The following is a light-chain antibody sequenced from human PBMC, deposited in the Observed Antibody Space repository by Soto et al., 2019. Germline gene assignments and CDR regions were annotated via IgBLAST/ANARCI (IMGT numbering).Light chain of an antibody. J-gene: IGKJ4*01. CDR1: QSVSSNY. CDR2: GAS. CDR3: QQYGTSPLT. Sequence: EIVLTQSPGTLSLSPGERATLSCRASQSVSSNYLAWYQQEPGQAPRLLIYGASSRATGIPDRFSGSGSGTDFTLTISRLEPEDSAVYYCQQYGTSPLTFGGGTKVDIK. V-gene: IGKV3-20*01.